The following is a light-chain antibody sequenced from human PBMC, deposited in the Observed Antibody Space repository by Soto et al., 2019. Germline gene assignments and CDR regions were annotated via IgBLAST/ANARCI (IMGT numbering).Light chain of an antibody. CDR1: QSLLHSNGYNY. J-gene: IGKJ1*01. CDR2: LGS. CDR3: MQALQTPWT. Sequence: DIVMTQSPLSLPVTPGEPASISCRSSQSLLHSNGYNYLDWYLQKPGQSPQLLIYLGSNRSSGVPDRFSGSGSGTDCTLKISRVDAEDVGVYYCMQALQTPWTFGQGTKVEIK. V-gene: IGKV2-28*01.